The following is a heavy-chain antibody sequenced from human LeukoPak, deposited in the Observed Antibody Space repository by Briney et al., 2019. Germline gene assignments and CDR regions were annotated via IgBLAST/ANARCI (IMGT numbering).Heavy chain of an antibody. D-gene: IGHD3-10*01. CDR1: GYTLTELS. CDR3: ATVAMGSVWFGELFSWVY. V-gene: IGHV1-24*01. J-gene: IGHJ4*02. Sequence: ASVKVSCKVFGYTLTELSMHWVRQAPGKGLEWMGGFDPEDGETIYAQKFQGRVTMTEDTSTDTAYMELSSLRSEDTAVYYCATVAMGSVWFGELFSWVYWGQGTLVTVSS. CDR2: FDPEDGET.